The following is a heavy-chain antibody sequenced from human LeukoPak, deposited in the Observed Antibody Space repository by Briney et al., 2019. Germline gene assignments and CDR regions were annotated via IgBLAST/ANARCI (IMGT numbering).Heavy chain of an antibody. CDR3: ARTSGSYFGETFDY. Sequence: SETLSLTCTVSGVSSSSSYWSWIRQPPGKGLEWIGYIFYTGDSNHNPSFKSRVTISVDTSKNQFSLKLSSVTAADTAVYYCARTSGSYFGETFDYWGQGTLVTVSS. J-gene: IGHJ4*02. CDR1: GVSSSSSY. D-gene: IGHD1-26*01. V-gene: IGHV4-59*01. CDR2: IFYTGDS.